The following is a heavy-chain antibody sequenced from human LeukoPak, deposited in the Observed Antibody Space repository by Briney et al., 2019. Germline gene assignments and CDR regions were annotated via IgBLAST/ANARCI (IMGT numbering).Heavy chain of an antibody. J-gene: IGHJ6*02. V-gene: IGHV4-39*07. CDR1: GGSISSGGYY. CDR3: ARGFDLVVTILLEHYYGMDV. Sequence: SETLSLTCTVSGGSISSGGYYWGWIRQPPGKGLEWLGSIYHSGSTYYNPSLKSRVTISVDTSKNQFSLKLSSVTAADTAVYYCARGFDLVVTILLEHYYGMDVWGQGTTVTVSS. CDR2: IYHSGST. D-gene: IGHD5-12*01.